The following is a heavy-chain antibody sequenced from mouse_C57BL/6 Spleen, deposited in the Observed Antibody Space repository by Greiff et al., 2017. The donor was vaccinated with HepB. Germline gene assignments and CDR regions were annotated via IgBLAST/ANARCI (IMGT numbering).Heavy chain of an antibody. Sequence: VQLQQPGAELVKPGASVKLSCKASGYTFTSYWMHWVKQRPGQGLEWIGMIHPNSGSTNYNEKFKSKATLTVDKSSSTAYMQLSSLTSEDSAVYYCARYLGSSYDWYFDVWGTGTTVTVSS. V-gene: IGHV1-64*01. CDR1: GYTFTSYW. CDR2: IHPNSGST. D-gene: IGHD1-1*01. J-gene: IGHJ1*03. CDR3: ARYLGSSYDWYFDV.